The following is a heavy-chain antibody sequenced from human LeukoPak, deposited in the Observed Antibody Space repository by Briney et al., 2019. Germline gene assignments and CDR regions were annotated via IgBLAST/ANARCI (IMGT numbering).Heavy chain of an antibody. CDR3: AKNAPLDY. CDR1: GFTFSSYW. Sequence: GGSLRLSCAASGFTFSSYWMSWVRPAPGKGLEWVANIKQDGSEKNYVDSVKGRFTISRDNAKNSLYLQMNSLRAEDTAAYYCAKNAPLDYWGQGTLVTVSS. CDR2: IKQDGSEK. V-gene: IGHV3-7*03. J-gene: IGHJ4*02.